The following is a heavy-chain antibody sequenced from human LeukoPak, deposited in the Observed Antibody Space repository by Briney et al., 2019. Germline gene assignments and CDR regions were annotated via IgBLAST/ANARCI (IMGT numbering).Heavy chain of an antibody. V-gene: IGHV1-2*02. Sequence: ASVKVSCKASGYTFTGYYMHWVRQAPGQGLEWMGWINPNSGGTNYAQKFRGRVTMTRDTSISTAYMELSRLRSDDTAVYYCARVEAYSSSWYFLDYGAFDIWGQGTMVTVSS. J-gene: IGHJ3*02. CDR3: ARVEAYSSSWYFLDYGAFDI. CDR2: INPNSGGT. D-gene: IGHD6-13*01. CDR1: GYTFTGYY.